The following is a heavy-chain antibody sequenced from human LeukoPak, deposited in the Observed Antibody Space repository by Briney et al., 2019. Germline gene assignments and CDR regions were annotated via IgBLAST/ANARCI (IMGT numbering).Heavy chain of an antibody. J-gene: IGHJ4*02. CDR2: INWNGGST. D-gene: IGHD4-23*01. V-gene: IGHV3-20*04. CDR1: GFTFDDYG. Sequence: GGSLRLSCTASGFTFDDYGMSWVRQAPGKGLEWVSGINWNGGSTSYADSVKGRFTISRDNSKNTVYLQMNSLRAEDTAVYYCARHMVTEGFDYWGQGTLVTVSS. CDR3: ARHMVTEGFDY.